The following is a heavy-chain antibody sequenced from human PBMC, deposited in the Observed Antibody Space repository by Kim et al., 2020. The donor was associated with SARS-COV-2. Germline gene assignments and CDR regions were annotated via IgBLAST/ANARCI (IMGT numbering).Heavy chain of an antibody. V-gene: IGHV4-59*08. Sequence: SETLSLTCTVSGGSISSYYWSWIRQPPGKGLEWIGYTFYSGSTNYNPSLKSRVTISVDTSKNQFSLKLSSVTAADTAVYYCARHVSIYYYYYYGMDVWGQGTTVTVSS. CDR3: ARHVSIYYYYYYGMDV. D-gene: IGHD2-21*01. CDR1: GGSISSYY. CDR2: TFYSGST. J-gene: IGHJ6*02.